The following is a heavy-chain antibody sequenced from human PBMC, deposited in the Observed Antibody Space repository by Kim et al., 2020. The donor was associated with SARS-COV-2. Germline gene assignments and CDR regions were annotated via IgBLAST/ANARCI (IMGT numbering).Heavy chain of an antibody. J-gene: IGHJ4*02. D-gene: IGHD3-10*01. CDR3: ARSPYGSGSYYAD. Sequence: YSQKFQGRVTITRDTSASTAYMELSSLRSEDTAVYYCARSPYGSGSYYADWGQGTLVTVSS. V-gene: IGHV1-3*01.